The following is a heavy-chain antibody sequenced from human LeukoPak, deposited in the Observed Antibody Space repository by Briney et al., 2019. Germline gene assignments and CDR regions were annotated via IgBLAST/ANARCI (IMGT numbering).Heavy chain of an antibody. J-gene: IGHJ3*02. Sequence: PSETLSLTCTVSGGSISSNGYYWGWIRQPPGKGLEWIGSFYYTGSTFYSPSLKSRVTISVGTSKNQFSLKLSSVTAADTAVYYCARRSGTYHAFDIWGQGTMVTVSS. CDR1: GGSISSNGYY. CDR2: FYYTGST. D-gene: IGHD1-26*01. CDR3: ARRSGTYHAFDI. V-gene: IGHV4-39*01.